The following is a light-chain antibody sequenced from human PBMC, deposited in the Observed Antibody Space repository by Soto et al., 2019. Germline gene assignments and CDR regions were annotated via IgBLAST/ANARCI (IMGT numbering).Light chain of an antibody. CDR3: KQYNNWPRGT. V-gene: IGKV3D-15*01. CDR1: QSVSSN. J-gene: IGKJ1*01. Sequence: EIVMTQSPATLSVSPGERATLSCRASQSVSSNLAWYQQKPGQAPRLLIYGASIRATGIPARFSGSGSGTEFTLTISSLQSENFAVYYCKQYNNWPRGTFGQGTKVEI. CDR2: GAS.